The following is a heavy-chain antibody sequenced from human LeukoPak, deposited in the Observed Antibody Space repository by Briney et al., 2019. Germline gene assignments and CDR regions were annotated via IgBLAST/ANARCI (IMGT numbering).Heavy chain of an antibody. Sequence: PGGSLRLSCAASGFTFSSYWMSWVRQAPGKGLKWVANIKQDGSEKYYVDSVKGRFTISRDNAKNSLYLQMNSLRAEDTAVYYCARDWSIAAAGTSFDYWGQGTLVTVSS. CDR1: GFTFSSYW. D-gene: IGHD6-13*01. J-gene: IGHJ4*02. CDR2: IKQDGSEK. CDR3: ARDWSIAAAGTSFDY. V-gene: IGHV3-7*01.